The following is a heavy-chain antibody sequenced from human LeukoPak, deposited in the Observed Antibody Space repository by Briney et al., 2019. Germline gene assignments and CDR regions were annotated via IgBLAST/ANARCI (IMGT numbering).Heavy chain of an antibody. D-gene: IGHD6-19*01. CDR2: IYYSGST. CDR3: ARGVYSSGALDY. Sequence: PSETLSLTCTVSGGSISSSSYYWGWIRQPPGKGLEWIGSIYYSGSTYYNPSLKSRVTISVDTSKNQFSLKLSSVTAADTAVYYCARGVYSSGALDYWGQGTLVTVSS. J-gene: IGHJ4*02. CDR1: GGSISSSSYY. V-gene: IGHV4-39*07.